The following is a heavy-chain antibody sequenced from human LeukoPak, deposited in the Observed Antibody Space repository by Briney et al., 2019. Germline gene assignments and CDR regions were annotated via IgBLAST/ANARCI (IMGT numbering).Heavy chain of an antibody. V-gene: IGHV3-30*03. CDR3: AREALCSSTSCYYDY. CDR1: GFTFSSYG. Sequence: GGSLRLSCAASGFTFSSYGMHWVRQAPGKGLEWVAVISYDGSNKYYADSVKGRFTISRDNSKNTLYLQMNSLRAEDTAVYYCAREALCSSTSCYYDYWGQGTLVTVSS. CDR2: ISYDGSNK. D-gene: IGHD2-2*01. J-gene: IGHJ4*02.